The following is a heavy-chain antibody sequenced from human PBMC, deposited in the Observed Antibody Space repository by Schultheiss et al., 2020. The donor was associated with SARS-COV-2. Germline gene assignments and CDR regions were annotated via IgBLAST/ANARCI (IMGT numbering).Heavy chain of an antibody. J-gene: IGHJ4*02. CDR3: ARDRGIVGATGLFDY. CDR1: GYTFTSYD. D-gene: IGHD1-26*01. V-gene: IGHV1-8*01. CDR2: MNPNSGNT. Sequence: GESLKISCKASGYTFTSYDINWVRQATGQGLEWMGWMNPNSGNTGYAQKLQGRVTMTTDTSTSTAYMELRSLRSDDTAVYYCARDRGIVGATGLFDYWGQGTLVTVSS.